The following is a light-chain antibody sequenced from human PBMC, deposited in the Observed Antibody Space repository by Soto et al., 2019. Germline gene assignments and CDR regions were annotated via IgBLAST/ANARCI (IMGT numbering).Light chain of an antibody. J-gene: IGKJ1*01. V-gene: IGKV3-20*01. CDR3: QQYGRSRM. CDR2: GTA. Sequence: EIALTQSPGTLSLSPGERATLSCRASQSAANTYLAWYQQKPVQAPRLGIDGTASRPTGIADRISGSGSGTEFTLTISRGEPVEFALYYFQQYGRSRMFGQRTKVQVK. CDR1: QSAANTY.